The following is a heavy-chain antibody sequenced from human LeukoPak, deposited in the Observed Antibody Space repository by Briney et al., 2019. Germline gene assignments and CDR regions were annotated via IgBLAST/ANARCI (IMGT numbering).Heavy chain of an antibody. V-gene: IGHV3-30*02. D-gene: IGHD3-3*01. CDR2: IRHDGSNK. CDR3: AGEDTYDFWSGYWPPFHY. J-gene: IGHJ4*02. Sequence: GGSLRLSCAASGFTFSSYGMHWVRQAPGKGLEWVAFIRHDGSNKYYADSVKGRFTISRDNSKNTLYLQMNSLRAEDTAVYYCAGEDTYDFWSGYWPPFHYWGQGTLVTVSS. CDR1: GFTFSSYG.